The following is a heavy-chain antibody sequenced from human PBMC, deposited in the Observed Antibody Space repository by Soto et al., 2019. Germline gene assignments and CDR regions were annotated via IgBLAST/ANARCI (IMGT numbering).Heavy chain of an antibody. Sequence: GGSLRLSCAASGFTFSSYSMNWVRQAPGKGLEWVSSISSSSSYIYYADSVKGRFTISRDNAKNSLYLQMNSLRAEDTAVYYCARGAQQWLVRRYYFGDWGQGTLVTVSS. CDR2: ISSSSSYI. J-gene: IGHJ4*02. V-gene: IGHV3-21*01. CDR3: ARGAQQWLVRRYYFGD. CDR1: GFTFSSYS. D-gene: IGHD6-19*01.